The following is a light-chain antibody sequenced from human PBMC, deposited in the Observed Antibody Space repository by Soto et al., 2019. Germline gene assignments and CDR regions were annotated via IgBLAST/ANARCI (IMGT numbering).Light chain of an antibody. J-gene: IGLJ1*01. CDR3: CSYAGSSTYV. CDR2: EGN. CDR1: SSDVGSYNL. Sequence: QSALTQPASVSGSPGQSITISYTGTSSDVGSYNLVSWYQQHPGKAPILMIYEGNKRPSGVSNRFSGSKSGNTASLTISGLQAEDEADYYCCSYAGSSTYVFGTGTKVTVL. V-gene: IGLV2-23*01.